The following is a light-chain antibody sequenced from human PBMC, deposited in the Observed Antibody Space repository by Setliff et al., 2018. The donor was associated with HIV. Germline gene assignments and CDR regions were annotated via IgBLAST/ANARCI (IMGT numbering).Light chain of an antibody. CDR1: SSDVGSYDF. J-gene: IGLJ1*01. CDR2: DVS. CDR3: ASYRPNDLGV. Sequence: QSALIQPASVSGSPGQSVTVSCTGTSSDVGSYDFVSWYKQLPGKAPKLLIYDVSDRPSGVSHRFSGSKSGNTASLTISGLQSEDEADYYCASYRPNDLGVFGTGTKVTV. V-gene: IGLV2-14*03.